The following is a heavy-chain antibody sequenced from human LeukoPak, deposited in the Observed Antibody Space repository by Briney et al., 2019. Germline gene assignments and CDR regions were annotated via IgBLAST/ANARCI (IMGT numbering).Heavy chain of an antibody. D-gene: IGHD5-18*01. CDR3: AKDYTAMVRGPDY. J-gene: IGHJ4*02. CDR2: ISWNSGSI. V-gene: IGHV3-9*01. CDR1: GFTFDDYA. Sequence: GGSQRLSCAASGFTFDDYAMHWVRQAPGKGLEWVSGISWNSGSIGYADSVKGRFTISRDNAKNSLYLQMNSLRAEDTALYYCAKDYTAMVRGPDYWGQGTLVTVSS.